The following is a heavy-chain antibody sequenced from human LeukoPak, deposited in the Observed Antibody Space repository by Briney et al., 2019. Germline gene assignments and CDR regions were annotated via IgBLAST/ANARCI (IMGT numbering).Heavy chain of an antibody. CDR2: IWYDGSKT. CDR3: ARERVGGTESYEFFFYGVDV. V-gene: IGHV3-33*01. Sequence: PGGSLRLSCVAYGFAFSNYGMHWVRQAPGRGLEWVALIWYDGSKTYYGDSVKGRCTISRDDSKNTLYLEMNSLLVGDTAIYYCARERVGGTESYEFFFYGVDVWGQGTTVTVSS. D-gene: IGHD3/OR15-3a*01. J-gene: IGHJ6*02. CDR1: GFAFSNYG.